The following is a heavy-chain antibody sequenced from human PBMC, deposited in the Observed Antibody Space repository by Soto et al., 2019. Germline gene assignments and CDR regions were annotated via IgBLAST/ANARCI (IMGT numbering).Heavy chain of an antibody. CDR2: MYYNGNI. Sequence: SETLPLTCNVSGGSISNYYWTWVRQSPEKALEWIGYMYYNGNINYNPSLKSRVTISIDTSKNQFSLTLKSVTAADTAVYYCASGGNWFDPWGQGVLVTVSS. V-gene: IGHV4-59*01. D-gene: IGHD3-16*01. CDR3: ASGGNWFDP. J-gene: IGHJ5*02. CDR1: GGSISNYY.